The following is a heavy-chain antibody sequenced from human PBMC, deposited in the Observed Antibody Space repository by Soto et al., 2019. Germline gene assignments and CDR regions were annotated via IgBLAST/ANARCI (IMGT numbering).Heavy chain of an antibody. D-gene: IGHD3-10*01. CDR1: GGSISSGGYS. J-gene: IGHJ5*02. CDR3: ARGGYYGSGSYWALGWFDP. CDR2: IYHSGST. Sequence: SETLSLTCAVSGGSISSGGYSWSWIRQPPGKGLEWIGYIYHSGSTYYNPFLKSRVTISVDRSKNQFSLKLSSVTAADTAVYYCARGGYYGSGSYWALGWFDPWGQGTLVTVSS. V-gene: IGHV4-30-2*01.